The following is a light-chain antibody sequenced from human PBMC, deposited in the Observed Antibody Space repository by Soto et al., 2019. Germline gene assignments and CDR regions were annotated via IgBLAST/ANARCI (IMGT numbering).Light chain of an antibody. CDR3: HQYINAPWT. J-gene: IGKJ1*01. CDR2: WAS. CDR1: QSVLYSSNSNNY. Sequence: DFVLTQSPDSLAVSLGETATINCKSSQSVLYSSNSNNYLSWYQQKPGQPPKLLIYWASTRESWVPDRFSGSGSGTDFTLTISSLQAEDVAVYYCHQYINAPWTFGQGPKVEIK. V-gene: IGKV4-1*01.